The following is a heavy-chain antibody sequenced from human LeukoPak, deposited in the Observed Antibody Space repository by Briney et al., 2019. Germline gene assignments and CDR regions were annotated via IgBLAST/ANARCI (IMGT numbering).Heavy chain of an antibody. CDR3: ARGGGGNPYYFDY. V-gene: IGHV3-21*01. CDR2: INSGNNYV. D-gene: IGHD2-15*01. CDR1: GFTFNNYN. Sequence: GGSLRLSCAASGFTFNNYNMNWVCQAPGQGLDMVSSINSGNNYVYYADSVKGRFTISRDNAKKSLYLQMNSLRAEDTAVYYCARGGGGNPYYFDYWGQGTLVTVSS. J-gene: IGHJ4*02.